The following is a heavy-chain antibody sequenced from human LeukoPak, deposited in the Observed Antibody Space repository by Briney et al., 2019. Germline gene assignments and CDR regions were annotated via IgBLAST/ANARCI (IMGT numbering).Heavy chain of an antibody. D-gene: IGHD3-22*01. Sequence: ASVKVSCKASGYTFTSYDINWVRQATGQGLEWMGWMNPNSGNTGYAQKFQGRVTMTRNTSISTAYMELSSLRSEDTAVYYCARAGYYDSSGYPLDYYYYSMDVWGQGTTVTVSS. V-gene: IGHV1-8*01. J-gene: IGHJ6*02. CDR3: ARAGYYDSSGYPLDYYYYSMDV. CDR2: MNPNSGNT. CDR1: GYTFTSYD.